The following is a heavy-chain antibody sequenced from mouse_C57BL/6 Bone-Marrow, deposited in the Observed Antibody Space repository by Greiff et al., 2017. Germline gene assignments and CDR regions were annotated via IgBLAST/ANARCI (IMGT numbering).Heavy chain of an antibody. V-gene: IGHV1-52*01. Sequence: QVQLQQPGAELVRPGSSVKLSCKASGYTFTSYWMHWVKQRPIQGLEWIGNIDPSDSETHYNQKFKDKATLTVDKSSSTAYMQLSSLTSEDSAVYYWSRSSYYGGGFWYFDVWGTGTTVTVSS. CDR1: GYTFTSYW. J-gene: IGHJ1*03. CDR3: SRSSYYGGGFWYFDV. D-gene: IGHD1-1*01. CDR2: IDPSDSET.